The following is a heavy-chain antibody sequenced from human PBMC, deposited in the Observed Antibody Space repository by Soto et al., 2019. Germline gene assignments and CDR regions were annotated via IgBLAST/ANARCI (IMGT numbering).Heavy chain of an antibody. CDR3: ARARGSGSGSYYNSNYYYYGMDV. V-gene: IGHV4-34*01. J-gene: IGHJ6*02. D-gene: IGHD3-10*01. CDR2: INHSGST. Sequence: PSETLSLTCAVYGGSFSGYYWSWIRQPPGKGLEWIGEINHSGSTNYNPSLKSRVTISVDTSKNQFSLKLSSVTAADTAVYYCARARGSGSGSYYNSNYYYYGMDVWGQGTTVTVSS. CDR1: GGSFSGYY.